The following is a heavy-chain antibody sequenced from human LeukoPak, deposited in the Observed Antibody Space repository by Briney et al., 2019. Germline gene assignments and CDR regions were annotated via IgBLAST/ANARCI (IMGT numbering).Heavy chain of an antibody. J-gene: IGHJ3*01. CDR1: GYTFTDYY. Sequence: WASVKVSCKASGYTFTDYYIHWVRQAPGQGLEWMTYIGPKSADTHYAQKFQGRVTMALDTSISTAYMELKWLTADDTAVYYCARDGVAGRSGAFDLWGQGTMVIVSS. CDR3: ARDGVAGRSGAFDL. CDR2: IGPKSADT. V-gene: IGHV1-2*02. D-gene: IGHD6-19*01.